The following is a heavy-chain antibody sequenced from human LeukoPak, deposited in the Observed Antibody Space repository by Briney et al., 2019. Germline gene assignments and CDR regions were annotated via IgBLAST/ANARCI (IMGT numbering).Heavy chain of an antibody. J-gene: IGHJ4*02. CDR1: GFTFGDYA. V-gene: IGHV3-49*03. Sequence: GGSLRLSCTASGFTFGDYAMSWFRQAPGKGLEWVGFIRSKAYGGTTEYAASVKGRFTISRDDSKSIAYLQMNSLKTEDTAVYYCTRDLFGGFGELFGYWGQGTLVTVSS. CDR3: TRDLFGGFGELFGY. CDR2: IRSKAYGGTT. D-gene: IGHD3-10*01.